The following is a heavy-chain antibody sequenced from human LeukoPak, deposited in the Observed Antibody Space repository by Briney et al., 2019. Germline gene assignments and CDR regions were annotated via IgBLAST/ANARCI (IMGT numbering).Heavy chain of an antibody. Sequence: PGGTLRLSCAASGFTFSSYGMSWVRQAPGKGLEWVSTINSSGGSTYYADSLKGRFTISRDISKNTLYLQMNSLRAEDAAVYFCAKAPVTSCRGAYCYPFDSWGQGTLVTVSS. CDR1: GFTFSSYG. V-gene: IGHV3-23*01. J-gene: IGHJ4*02. CDR3: AKAPVTSCRGAYCYPFDS. D-gene: IGHD2-21*01. CDR2: INSSGGST.